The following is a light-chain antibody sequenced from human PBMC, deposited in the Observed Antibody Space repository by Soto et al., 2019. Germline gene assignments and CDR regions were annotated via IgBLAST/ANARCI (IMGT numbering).Light chain of an antibody. CDR1: QSISNTY. J-gene: IGKJ1*01. CDR3: QQFGSSPWT. CDR2: GAS. Sequence: EIMLTQSPGTLSLSPGERATLSCRASQSISNTYLVWYQQKPGQAPGLLIYGASSRASGIPDRFSGSGSGTDFTLTINRLEPEDFALYYCQQFGSSPWTFGQGTKVEIK. V-gene: IGKV3-20*01.